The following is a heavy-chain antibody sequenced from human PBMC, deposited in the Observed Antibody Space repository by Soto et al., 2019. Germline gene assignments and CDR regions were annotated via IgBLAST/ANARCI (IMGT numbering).Heavy chain of an antibody. Sequence: EVQLVESGGGLVQPGGSLRLSCAASGFSFSSYWMHWVRQVPGKGLVWVSRINSDGSTTTYADSVKGRFTISRDNAKNTLYLQMNRLRAEDTAVYYCARDYYDSSGYTFGYWGQGTRVTVSS. CDR3: ARDYYDSSGYTFGY. CDR2: INSDGSTT. D-gene: IGHD3-22*01. CDR1: GFSFSSYW. J-gene: IGHJ4*02. V-gene: IGHV3-74*03.